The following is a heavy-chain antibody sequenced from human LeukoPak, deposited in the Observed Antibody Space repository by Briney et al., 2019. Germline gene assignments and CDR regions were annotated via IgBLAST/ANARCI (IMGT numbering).Heavy chain of an antibody. CDR1: GFTFSSYS. V-gene: IGHV3-48*04. Sequence: GGSLRLSCAASGFTFSSYSMMWVRQAPGKGLDWLSYISSGSSTIYYADSVKGRFTISRDNTKKTLYLEMNSLRAEDTAVYYCARKGVPAASYYYYYMDVWGKGTTVTVSS. CDR2: ISSGSSTI. D-gene: IGHD2-2*01. J-gene: IGHJ6*03. CDR3: ARKGVPAASYYYYYMDV.